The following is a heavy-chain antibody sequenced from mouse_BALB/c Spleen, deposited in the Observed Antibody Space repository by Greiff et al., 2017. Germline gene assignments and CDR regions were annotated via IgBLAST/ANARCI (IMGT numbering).Heavy chain of an antibody. CDR2: IDPENGDT. V-gene: IGHV14-4*02. Sequence: VQLQQPGSELVRPGASVKLSCTASGFNIKDYYMHWVKQRPEQGLEWIGWIDPENGDTEYAPKFQGKATMTADTSSNTAYLQLSSLTSEDTAVYYCNAWGAMDYWGQGTSVTVSS. J-gene: IGHJ4*01. CDR3: NAWGAMDY. CDR1: GFNIKDYY.